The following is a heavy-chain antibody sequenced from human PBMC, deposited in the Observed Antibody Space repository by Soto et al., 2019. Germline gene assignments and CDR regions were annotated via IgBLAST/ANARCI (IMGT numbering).Heavy chain of an antibody. CDR2: IYYSGGT. V-gene: IGHV4-39*01. Sequence: QLQLQESGPGLVKPSETLSLTCTVSGGSISSSTYYWGWIRQPPGKGLAWIGSIYYSGGTYYNPSLRSRVTRSVDTSKNQFSLKLSSVTAADTAVYYCANSYGDYVSYWGQGTLVTVSS. CDR1: GGSISSSTYY. CDR3: ANSYGDYVSY. J-gene: IGHJ4*02. D-gene: IGHD4-17*01.